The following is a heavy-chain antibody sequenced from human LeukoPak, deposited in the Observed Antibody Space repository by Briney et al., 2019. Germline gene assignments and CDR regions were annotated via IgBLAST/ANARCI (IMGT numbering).Heavy chain of an antibody. CDR2: FDPEDGET. CDR1: GYTLTELS. CDR3: ATGGFHSGRIFDS. V-gene: IGHV1-24*01. Sequence: GASVKVSCKVSGYTLTELSMHWVRQAPGKGLEWMGGFDPEDGETIYAQKFQGRVTMTEDTSTHTAYMELSSLRSEDTAVYYCATGGFHSGRIFDSWGQGTLVTVSS. J-gene: IGHJ4*02. D-gene: IGHD1-26*01.